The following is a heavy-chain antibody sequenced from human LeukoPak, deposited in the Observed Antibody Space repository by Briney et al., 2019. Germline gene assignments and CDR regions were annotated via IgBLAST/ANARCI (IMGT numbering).Heavy chain of an antibody. CDR2: INAGNGNT. D-gene: IGHD3-22*01. J-gene: IGHJ4*02. Sequence: ASVKVSCKASGYTFTSYAMHWVRQAPGQRLEWMGWINAGNGNTKYSQKFQGRVTITRDTSASTAYMELSSLRSEDTAVYYCARDRTYYYDSSGYPGYWGQGTLVTVSS. V-gene: IGHV1-3*01. CDR1: GYTFTSYA. CDR3: ARDRTYYYDSSGYPGY.